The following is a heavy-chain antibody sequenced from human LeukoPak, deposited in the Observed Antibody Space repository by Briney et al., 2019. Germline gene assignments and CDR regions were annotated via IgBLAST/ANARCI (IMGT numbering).Heavy chain of an antibody. CDR3: ARDGVAAAGMYGYFDL. CDR1: GFTFSSYG. Sequence: GGSLRLSCAASGFTFSSYGMHWVRQAPGKGLEWVAVIWYDGSNKYYADSVKGRFTISRDNSKNTLYLQMNSLRAEDTAVYYWARDGVAAAGMYGYFDLWGRGPRVTVSS. D-gene: IGHD6-13*01. V-gene: IGHV3-33*01. J-gene: IGHJ2*01. CDR2: IWYDGSNK.